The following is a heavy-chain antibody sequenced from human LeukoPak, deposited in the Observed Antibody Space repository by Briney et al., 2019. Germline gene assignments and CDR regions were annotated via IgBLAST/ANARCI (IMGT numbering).Heavy chain of an antibody. CDR1: GYTFTSYY. V-gene: IGHV1-2*04. Sequence: ASVKVSCKASGYTFTSYYMHWVRQAPGQGLEWMGWINPNTGGTHYAQKFQGWVTMTRDMSISTAYMELSRLRSDDTAVYYCATSYRSSWYYFDYWGQGTLVTVSS. D-gene: IGHD6-13*01. CDR2: INPNTGGT. J-gene: IGHJ4*02. CDR3: ATSYRSSWYYFDY.